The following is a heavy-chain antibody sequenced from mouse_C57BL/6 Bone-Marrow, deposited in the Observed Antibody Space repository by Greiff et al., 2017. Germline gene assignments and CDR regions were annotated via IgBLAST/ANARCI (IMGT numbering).Heavy chain of an antibody. D-gene: IGHD1-1*01. CDR3: ARAIYYSFDY. CDR1: GFTFSSYA. J-gene: IGHJ2*01. CDR2: ISDGGKYT. Sequence: DVMLVESGGGLVKPGGSLKLSCAASGFTFSSYAMSWVRQTPEKRLEWVATISDGGKYTYYPANVKGRFTIYRDNAKNKLYLQMSHLKSEDTAMYYCARAIYYSFDYWGQGTTLTVSS. V-gene: IGHV5-4*03.